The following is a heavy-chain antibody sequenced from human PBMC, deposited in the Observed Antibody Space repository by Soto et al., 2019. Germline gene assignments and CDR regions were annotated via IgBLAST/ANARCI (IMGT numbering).Heavy chain of an antibody. J-gene: IGHJ6*02. D-gene: IGHD2-2*03. CDR1: GGSVNSNSYS. CDR2: IYSSETT. CDR3: GRLNGYCGSSGCQGYCGMDV. V-gene: IGHV4-39*01. Sequence: SETLSLTCTVSGGSVNSNSYSWGWIRQSPGKGLEWIGTIYSSETTHYNPSLRSRVTISVDTSMNEFSLSLRSGTAAETAVYYCGRLNGYCGSSGCQGYCGMDVWGQGTTVTVS.